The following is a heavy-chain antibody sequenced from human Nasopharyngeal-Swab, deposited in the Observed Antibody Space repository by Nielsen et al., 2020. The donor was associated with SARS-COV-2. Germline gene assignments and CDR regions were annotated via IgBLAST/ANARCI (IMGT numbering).Heavy chain of an antibody. Sequence: ESLKISCTVSGGSISSSSYYWSWIRQPPGKGLEWIGEINHSGSTNYNPSLKSRVTISVDTSKNQFSLKLSSVTAADTAVYYCARVSPMIPYYFDYWGQGTLVTVSS. V-gene: IGHV4-39*07. J-gene: IGHJ4*02. CDR1: GGSISSSSYY. CDR2: INHSGST. CDR3: ARVSPMIPYYFDY. D-gene: IGHD3-16*01.